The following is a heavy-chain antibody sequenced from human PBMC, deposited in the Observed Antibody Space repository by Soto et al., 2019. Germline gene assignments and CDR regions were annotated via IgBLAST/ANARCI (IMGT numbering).Heavy chain of an antibody. Sequence: QEQLQQWGAGLLKPSETLSLTCAVYGGFVSSGSYYWSWIRQPPGKGLEWIGEMSHSGGTHFNPSRNSQVPISVDTSKNQSSLKISSVTAAKQALYYWARVERGTATTVVDAFDIWGPGTMVTVSS. CDR1: GGFVSSGSYY. CDR2: MSHSGGT. J-gene: IGHJ3*02. D-gene: IGHD1-7*01. V-gene: IGHV4-34*01. CDR3: ARVERGTATTVVDAFDI.